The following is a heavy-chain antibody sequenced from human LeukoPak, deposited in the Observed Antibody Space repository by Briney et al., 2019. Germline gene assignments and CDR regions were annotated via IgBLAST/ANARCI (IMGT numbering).Heavy chain of an antibody. Sequence: SETLSLTCAVSGGSISSGGYSWSWIRQPPGKGLEWIGYIYHSGSTYYNPSLKSRVTISVDRSKNQFSLKLSSVTAADTAVYYCARGTTGSTILDYWGQGTLVTVSS. CDR3: ARGTTGSTILDY. D-gene: IGHD2/OR15-2a*01. CDR1: GGSISSGGYS. V-gene: IGHV4-30-2*01. CDR2: IYHSGST. J-gene: IGHJ4*02.